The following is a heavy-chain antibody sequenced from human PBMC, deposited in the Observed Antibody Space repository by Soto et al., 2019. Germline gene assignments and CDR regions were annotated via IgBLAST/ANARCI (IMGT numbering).Heavy chain of an antibody. J-gene: IGHJ4*02. Sequence: QLQLQESGPGLVKPSETLSLTCTVSGGSIISSSYYWGWIRQPPGKGLEWIGSINYSGGTYHNPSLKSRVTISVDTSKNQLSLKLSSVTAADTAVYYCAKLWSGKRPPDHWGQGTLVAVSS. CDR2: INYSGGT. D-gene: IGHD3-10*01. V-gene: IGHV4-39*01. CDR1: GGSIISSSYY. CDR3: AKLWSGKRPPDH.